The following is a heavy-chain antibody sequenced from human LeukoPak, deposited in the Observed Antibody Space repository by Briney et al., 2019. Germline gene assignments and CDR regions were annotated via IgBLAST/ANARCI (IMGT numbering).Heavy chain of an antibody. CDR2: TNPSGGST. D-gene: IGHD3-22*01. CDR3: ARGSETYYYDSSGYLRTN. Sequence: ASVKVSCKASGYTFTSYYMHWVRQAPGQGLEWMGITNPSGGSTSYAQEFQGRVTMTRDTSTSTVYMELSSLRSEDTAVYYCARGSETYYYDSSGYLRTNWGQGTLVTVSS. V-gene: IGHV1-46*01. CDR1: GYTFTSYY. J-gene: IGHJ4*02.